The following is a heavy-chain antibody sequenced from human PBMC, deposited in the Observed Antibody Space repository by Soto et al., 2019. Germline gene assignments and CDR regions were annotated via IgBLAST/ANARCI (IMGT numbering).Heavy chain of an antibody. Sequence: GASVKVSCKASGVTFSSYAISWVRQAPGQGLEWMGGIIPIFGTANYAQKFQGRVTITADESTSTAYMELSSLRSEDTAVYYCARDFSNCSSTSCYHYGMDVWGQGTTVTVSS. D-gene: IGHD2-2*01. CDR3: ARDFSNCSSTSCYHYGMDV. CDR2: IIPIFGTA. CDR1: GVTFSSYA. J-gene: IGHJ6*02. V-gene: IGHV1-69*13.